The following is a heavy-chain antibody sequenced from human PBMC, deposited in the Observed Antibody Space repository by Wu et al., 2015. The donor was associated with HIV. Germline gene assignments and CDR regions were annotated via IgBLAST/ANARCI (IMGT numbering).Heavy chain of an antibody. V-gene: IGHV1-69*05. Sequence: QVQLVQSGAEVKKPGSSVKVSCKTSGGSFNNYAINWVRQAPGQGLEWMGRIIPMYGTPNYAQNFQGRVTMTTDTSTSTAYMELRSLRSDDTAVYYCASGRRWIDYWGQGTLVTVSS. D-gene: IGHD4-23*01. CDR2: IIPMYGTP. J-gene: IGHJ4*02. CDR3: ASGRRWIDY. CDR1: GGSFNNYA.